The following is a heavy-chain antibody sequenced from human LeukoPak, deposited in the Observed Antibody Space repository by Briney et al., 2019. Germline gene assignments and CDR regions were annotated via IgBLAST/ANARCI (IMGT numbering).Heavy chain of an antibody. CDR1: GGSISSYY. CDR3: ARVPGPNWFDP. V-gene: IGHV4-59*08. Sequence: PSETLSLTCTVSGGSISSYYWSWIRQPPGKGLEWIGSIYQSGNTYYNESLRSRVTISVDTSKNQFSLKLTSVTAADTALYYCARVPGPNWFDPWGQGTLVIVSS. J-gene: IGHJ5*02. CDR2: IYQSGNT.